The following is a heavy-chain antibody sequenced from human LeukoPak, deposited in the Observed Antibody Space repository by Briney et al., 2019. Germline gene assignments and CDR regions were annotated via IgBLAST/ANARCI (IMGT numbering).Heavy chain of an antibody. CDR1: GFTFSSYA. J-gene: IGHJ6*02. CDR3: ARGRTPITSHYYYYGMDV. Sequence: PGRSLRLSCAASGFTFSSYAMHWVRQAPGQGLEWMGIINPSGGSTSYAQKFQGRVTMTRDTSTSTVYMELSSLRSEDTAVYYCARGRTPITSHYYYYGMDVWGQGTTVTVSS. CDR2: INPSGGST. V-gene: IGHV1-46*01. D-gene: IGHD5-24*01.